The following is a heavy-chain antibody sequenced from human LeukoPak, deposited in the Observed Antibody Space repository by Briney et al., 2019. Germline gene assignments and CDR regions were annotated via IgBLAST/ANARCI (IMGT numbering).Heavy chain of an antibody. D-gene: IGHD6-19*01. J-gene: IGHJ3*02. CDR3: ARELGSGFDI. CDR2: FYYNGDT. Sequence: SETLSLTCTVSGGSISTYHWSWIRQSPRKGLEWIGYFYYNGDTKYNPSLKSRVVISADTSQNQLSLMLRSVTAPDTALYYCARELGSGFDIWGQGIIV. CDR1: GGSISTYH. V-gene: IGHV4-59*01.